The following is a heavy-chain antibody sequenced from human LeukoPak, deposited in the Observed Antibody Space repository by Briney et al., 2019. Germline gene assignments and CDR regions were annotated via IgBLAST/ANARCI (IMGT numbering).Heavy chain of an antibody. CDR2: VSYDGPNK. D-gene: IGHD3-3*01. Sequence: GGSLRLSCAASGFTFSRYGMHWVRQAPGKGLEWVAVVSYDGPNKYYADSVKGRFPISRDNSKNTLYLQMNSLRAEDTAVYYCARDRDAGIFDYWGQGTLVTVSS. V-gene: IGHV3-30*03. CDR3: ARDRDAGIFDY. J-gene: IGHJ4*02. CDR1: GFTFSRYG.